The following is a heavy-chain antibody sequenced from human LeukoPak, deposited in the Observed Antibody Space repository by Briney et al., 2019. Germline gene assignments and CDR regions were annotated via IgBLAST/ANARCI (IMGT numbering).Heavy chain of an antibody. CDR1: GYTFTSYD. CDR2: MNPNSGNT. D-gene: IGHD3-10*01. Sequence: ASVKVSCKASGYTFTSYDINWVRQATGQGLEWMGWMNPNSGNTGYARKFQGRVTMTRNTSISTAYMELSSLRSEDTAVYYCARGRLAMVRGVIIPHYYYMDVWGKGTTVTISS. J-gene: IGHJ6*03. V-gene: IGHV1-8*01. CDR3: ARGRLAMVRGVIIPHYYYMDV.